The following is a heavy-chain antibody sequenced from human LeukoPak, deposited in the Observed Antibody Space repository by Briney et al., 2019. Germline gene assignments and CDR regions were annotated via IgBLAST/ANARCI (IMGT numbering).Heavy chain of an antibody. V-gene: IGHV3-7*02. CDR1: AFTFSSYW. D-gene: IGHD3-16*01. J-gene: IGHJ3*01. CDR2: IKQDESEK. CDR3: ASGGFDAFDL. Sequence: GGSLRHSCAASAFTFSSYWMSWVCQAPGKGLEWVANIKQDESEKYYVDSVKGRFTISRDNAKNSLYLQMNSLRAEDTAVYYCASGGFDAFDLWGRGTMVTVSS.